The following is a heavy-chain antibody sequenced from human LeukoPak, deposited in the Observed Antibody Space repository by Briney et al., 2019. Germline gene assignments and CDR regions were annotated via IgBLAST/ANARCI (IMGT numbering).Heavy chain of an antibody. V-gene: IGHV1-46*01. D-gene: IGHD2-2*01. Sequence: ASVKVSCKASGYTFTSYYMHWVRQAPGQGLEWMGIINPSGGSTSYAQKFQGRVTMTRDTSTSTVYMELSSLRSEDTAVYYCARAYQLLWEGSGHAAFDIWGQGTMATVSS. CDR2: INPSGGST. CDR3: ARAYQLLWEGSGHAAFDI. CDR1: GYTFTSYY. J-gene: IGHJ3*02.